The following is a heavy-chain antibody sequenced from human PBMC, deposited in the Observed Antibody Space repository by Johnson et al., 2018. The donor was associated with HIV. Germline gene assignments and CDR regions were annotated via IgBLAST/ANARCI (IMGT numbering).Heavy chain of an antibody. J-gene: IGHJ3*02. Sequence: EQLVESGGGVVQPGRSLRLSCVASGFTFSTNWMHWVRQAPGKGLVWVSRINSDGSSTSYAASVKGRFTISRDNAKNTLYLQMDSLGAEDSAVYYCAVVQWLPDDVFNIWGQGTMVTVSS. D-gene: IGHD3-22*01. CDR1: GFTFSTNW. CDR3: AVVQWLPDDVFNI. V-gene: IGHV3-74*02. CDR2: INSDGSST.